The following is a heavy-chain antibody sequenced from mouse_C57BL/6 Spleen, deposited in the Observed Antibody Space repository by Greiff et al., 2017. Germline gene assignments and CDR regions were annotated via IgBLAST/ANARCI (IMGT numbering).Heavy chain of an antibody. CDR1: GYTFTDYY. D-gene: IGHD2-3*01. Sequence: VPLQESGPELVKPGASVKISCKASGYTFTDYYINWVKQRPGQGLEWIGWLFPGSGSTYYNEKFKGKVILTVDKSSSTAYMLLSSLTSEDSAVYFCARGGLLLDGAWFAYWGQGTLVTVSA. J-gene: IGHJ3*01. CDR2: LFPGSGST. V-gene: IGHV1-75*01. CDR3: ARGGLLLDGAWFAY.